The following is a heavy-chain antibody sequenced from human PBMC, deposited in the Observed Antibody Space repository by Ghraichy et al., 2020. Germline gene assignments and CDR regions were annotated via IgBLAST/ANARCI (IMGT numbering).Heavy chain of an antibody. V-gene: IGHV3-15*01. CDR2: IKSKTDGGTT. Sequence: GSLRLSCAASGFTFSNAWMSWVRQAPGKGLEWVGRIKSKTDGGTTDYAAPVKGRFTISRDDSKNTLYLQMNSLKTEDTAVYYCTTDFSSSGYYYDYPTIDYWGQGTLVTVSS. CDR1: GFTFSNAW. D-gene: IGHD3-22*01. CDR3: TTDFSSSGYYYDYPTIDY. J-gene: IGHJ4*02.